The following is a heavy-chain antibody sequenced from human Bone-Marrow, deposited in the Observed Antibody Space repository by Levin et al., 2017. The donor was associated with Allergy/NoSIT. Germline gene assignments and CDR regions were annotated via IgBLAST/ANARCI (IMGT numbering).Heavy chain of an antibody. CDR2: IIWNTGNT. CDR3: TKDIMPGGADV. D-gene: IGHD1-26*01. J-gene: IGHJ6*02. V-gene: IGHV3-9*02. CDR1: GFTSDDHG. Sequence: SLKISCVVSGFTSDDHGVHWVRQAPGKGLEWVSGIIWNTGNTVYADSVKGRFTMSRDNAKKSLYLQMNSLRVEDTALYYCTKDIMPGGADVWGQGTTVTVSS.